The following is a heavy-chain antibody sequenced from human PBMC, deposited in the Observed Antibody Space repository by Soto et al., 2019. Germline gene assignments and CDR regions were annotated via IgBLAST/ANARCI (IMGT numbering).Heavy chain of an antibody. Sequence: QVQLVESGGDVVQPGRSLRISCAASGFIFRTYAMDWVRQAADKGLEWVAVMSYDGSDKFYADSVKGRFTVSRDNSKNILYLQMNTLRPEDTAVYYCVRGLGDSRADHPGWFDPCGQGTQVTVSS. CDR3: VRGLGDSRADHPGWFDP. CDR1: GFIFRTYA. CDR2: MSYDGSDK. J-gene: IGHJ5*02. D-gene: IGHD3-16*01. V-gene: IGHV3-30-3*01.